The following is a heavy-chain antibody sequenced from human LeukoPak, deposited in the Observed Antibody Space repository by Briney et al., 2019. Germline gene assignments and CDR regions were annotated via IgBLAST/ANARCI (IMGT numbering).Heavy chain of an antibody. V-gene: IGHV3-9*03. J-gene: IGHJ3*02. D-gene: IGHD7-27*01. CDR1: GFTFDDYA. CDR2: ISWNSGSI. Sequence: GGSLRLSCAASGFTFDDYAMHCVRHAPGKGLEWVSDISWNSGSIGYADSVKGRFTISRDNAKNSLYLQMNSLRAEDMALYYCAKDLTGECTDAFDIWGQGTMVTVSS. CDR3: AKDLTGECTDAFDI.